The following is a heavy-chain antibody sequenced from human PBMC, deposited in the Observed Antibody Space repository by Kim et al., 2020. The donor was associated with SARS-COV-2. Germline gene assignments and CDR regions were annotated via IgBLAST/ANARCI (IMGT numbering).Heavy chain of an antibody. Sequence: IYAQKFQGRVTMTEDTSTDTAYMELSSLRSEDTAVYYCAAGLPPLWFGEYWGQGTLVTVSS. CDR3: AAGLPPLWFGEY. J-gene: IGHJ4*02. V-gene: IGHV1-24*01. D-gene: IGHD3-10*01.